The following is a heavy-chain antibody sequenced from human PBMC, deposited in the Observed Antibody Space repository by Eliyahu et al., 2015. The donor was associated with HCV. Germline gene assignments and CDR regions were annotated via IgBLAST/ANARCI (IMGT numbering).Heavy chain of an antibody. CDR1: GFTFSSYG. D-gene: IGHD6-19*01. J-gene: IGHJ4*02. CDR2: ISYDGSNK. V-gene: IGHV3-30*18. CDR3: AKGFSGGHFDY. Sequence: QVQLVESGGGVVQPGRSLRLSCAASGFTFSSYGMHWVRQAPGKGLEWVAVISYDGSNKYYADSVKGRFTISRDNSKNTLYLQMNSLRAEDTAVYYCAKGFSGGHFDYWGQGTLVTVSS.